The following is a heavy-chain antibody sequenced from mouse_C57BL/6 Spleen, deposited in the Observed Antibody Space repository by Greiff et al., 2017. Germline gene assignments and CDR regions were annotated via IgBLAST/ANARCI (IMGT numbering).Heavy chain of an antibody. J-gene: IGHJ2*01. Sequence: VQLQQSGAELVRPGASVTLSCKASGYTFTDYEMHWVKQTPVHGLEWIGAIDPETGGTAYNQKFKGKAILTADKSSSPAYMERRSLTSEDSAVYYCTRRSYYDYDGRGGDFDYWGQGTTLTVSS. CDR1: GYTFTDYE. CDR3: TRRSYYDYDGRGGDFDY. D-gene: IGHD2-4*01. V-gene: IGHV1-15*01. CDR2: IDPETGGT.